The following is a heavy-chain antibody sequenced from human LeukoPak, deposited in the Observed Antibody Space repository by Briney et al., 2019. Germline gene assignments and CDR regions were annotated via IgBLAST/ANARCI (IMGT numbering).Heavy chain of an antibody. CDR1: GDSISRTY. J-gene: IGHJ4*02. D-gene: IGHD6-13*01. CDR2: VSDTGSP. V-gene: IGHV4-59*08. CDR3: ARGSLVADY. Sequence: SETLSLTCTVSGDSISRTYWSWIRQSPGKGLEWIGYVSDTGSPNYNPSLKSRVTISVDTSKNQFSLKLSSVTAADTAVYYCARGSLVADYWGQGTLVTVSS.